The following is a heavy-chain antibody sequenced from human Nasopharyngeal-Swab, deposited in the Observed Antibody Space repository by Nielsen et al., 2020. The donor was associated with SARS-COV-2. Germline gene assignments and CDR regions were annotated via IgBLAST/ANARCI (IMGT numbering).Heavy chain of an antibody. CDR2: IKQDGSEK. D-gene: IGHD2-2*01. J-gene: IGHJ6*02. Sequence: WIRQHPGKGMEWVANIKQDGSEKYYVDSVKGRFTISRDNAKNSLYLQMNSLRAEDTAVYYCASLGYCSSTSCTLRYYYYYGMDVWGQGTTVTVSS. V-gene: IGHV3-7*01. CDR3: ASLGYCSSTSCTLRYYYYYGMDV.